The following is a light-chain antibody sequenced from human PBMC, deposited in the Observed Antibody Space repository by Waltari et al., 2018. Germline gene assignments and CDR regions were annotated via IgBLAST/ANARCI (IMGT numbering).Light chain of an antibody. CDR3: HQYSTSPYT. J-gene: IGKJ2*01. CDR1: QSISSRF. V-gene: IGKV3-20*01. Sequence: EIVLTQSPGTLSLSPGERATLSCRASQSISSRFLAWYQHNPGQAPRLVIYGASSRLTGIPARFSGSGSGTDFTLTISKLEPEDFAVYYCHQYSTSPYTFGQGTKLQI. CDR2: GAS.